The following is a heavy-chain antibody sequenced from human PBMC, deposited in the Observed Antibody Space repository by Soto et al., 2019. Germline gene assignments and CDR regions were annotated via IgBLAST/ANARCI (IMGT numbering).Heavy chain of an antibody. J-gene: IGHJ6*02. D-gene: IGHD6-13*01. CDR2: IDHSGSA. CDR3: ASGDSSSWYGDYYYGMDV. V-gene: IGHV4-4*02. CDR1: GVSISSSNW. Sequence: PXETLCLTCAVAGVSISSSNWGRWGRQPPEKGLEWIGEIDHSGSANYNPSLKSRVTISVDKSKNQFSLKLNSVTAADTAVYYCASGDSSSWYGDYYYGMDVWGQGTTVTVSS.